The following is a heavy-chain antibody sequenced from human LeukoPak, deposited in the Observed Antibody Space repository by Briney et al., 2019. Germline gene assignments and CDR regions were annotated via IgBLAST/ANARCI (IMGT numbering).Heavy chain of an antibody. CDR2: IYDIGST. D-gene: IGHD2-15*01. Sequence: SETLSLTCTVSGGSIRSYYWSWIRQPPGKGLEWIGYIYDIGSTTYDPSLKSRVTISVDTSKNQFSLKLSSVTAADTAVYYCARGTDQDYSGYYYYYYYMDVWGKGTTVTISS. CDR1: GGSIRSYY. CDR3: ARGTDQDYSGYYYYYYYMDV. J-gene: IGHJ6*03. V-gene: IGHV4-59*01.